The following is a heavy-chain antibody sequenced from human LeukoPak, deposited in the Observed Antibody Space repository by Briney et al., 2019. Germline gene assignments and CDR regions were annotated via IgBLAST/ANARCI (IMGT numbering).Heavy chain of an antibody. J-gene: IGHJ5*02. V-gene: IGHV4-4*09. Sequence: SETLSLTCTVSGGSISSHYWSWIRQPPGKGLEWIGYIYTSGSTNYNPSLKSRVTISVDTSKNQFSLKLSSVTAADTAVYYCARHAVVPAAIGPAEGWFDPWGQGTLVTVSS. CDR2: IYTSGST. CDR1: GGSISSHY. D-gene: IGHD2-2*01. CDR3: ARHAVVPAAIGPAEGWFDP.